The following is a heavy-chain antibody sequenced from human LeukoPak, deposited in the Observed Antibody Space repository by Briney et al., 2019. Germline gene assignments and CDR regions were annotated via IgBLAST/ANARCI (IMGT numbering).Heavy chain of an antibody. CDR1: GGSISSSSYY. Sequence: SETLSLTCTVSGGSISSSSYYWGWIRQPPGKGLEWIGSIYYSGSTYYNPSLKSRVTISVDTSKNQFSLKLSSVTAADTAVYYCLGGDYYYYYMDVWGKGTTVTVSS. V-gene: IGHV4-39*07. CDR3: LGGDYYYYYMDV. J-gene: IGHJ6*03. CDR2: IYYSGST.